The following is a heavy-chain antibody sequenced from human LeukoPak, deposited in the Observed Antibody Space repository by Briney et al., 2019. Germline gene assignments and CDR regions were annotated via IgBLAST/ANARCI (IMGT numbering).Heavy chain of an antibody. CDR3: VRQYCGENTCRSRTYFDY. CDR1: GYTFINYA. D-gene: IGHD2-21*01. CDR2: INCNTGDP. J-gene: IGHJ4*02. V-gene: IGHV7-4-1*02. Sequence: GASVKVSCKASGYTFINYAVNWVRQAPGQGLEWMGWINCNTGDPAYAQGFTGRFVLSLDTSVRTTYLEINNLKTEDTAVYYCVRQYCGENTCRSRTYFDYWGQGTLVTVSS.